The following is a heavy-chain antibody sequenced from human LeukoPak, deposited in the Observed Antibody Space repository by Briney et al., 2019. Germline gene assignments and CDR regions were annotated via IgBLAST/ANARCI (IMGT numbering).Heavy chain of an antibody. CDR1: GFTFRSYG. Sequence: GGSLRLSCAASGFTFRSYGMHWVRQAPGKGLEWVAGISYDGGNKYYADSVKCRFTISRDNSKNTMYLQMNSLKTEDAAVYYCLGDDNSGYSIAYWGQGVLVTVSS. CDR2: ISYDGGNK. J-gene: IGHJ4*02. CDR3: LGDDNSGYSIAY. V-gene: IGHV3-30*03. D-gene: IGHD3-22*01.